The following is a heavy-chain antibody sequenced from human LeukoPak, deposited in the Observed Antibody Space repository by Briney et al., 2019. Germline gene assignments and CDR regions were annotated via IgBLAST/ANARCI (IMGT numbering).Heavy chain of an antibody. CDR1: GFTFSGYS. Sequence: GGSLRLSCAASGFTFSGYSMNWVRQAPGKGLEWVSSISSSSSYIYYADSVKGRFTISRDNAKNSLYLQMNSLRAEDTAVYYCARGENNYGYYYFDYWGQGTLVTVSS. CDR3: ARGENNYGYYYFDY. J-gene: IGHJ4*02. CDR2: ISSSSSYI. V-gene: IGHV3-21*01. D-gene: IGHD5-18*01.